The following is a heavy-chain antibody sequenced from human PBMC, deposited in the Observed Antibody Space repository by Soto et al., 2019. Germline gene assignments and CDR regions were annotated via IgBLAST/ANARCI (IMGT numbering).Heavy chain of an antibody. CDR3: ARPALLVTTFDY. CDR2: INAGNGNT. D-gene: IGHD4-17*01. V-gene: IGHV1-3*01. Sequence: ASVKVSCKASGYTFTSYAMHWVRQAPGQRLEWMGWINAGNGNTKYSQKFQGRVTITKNTLSLQMNSLRADDTAVYYCARPALLVTTFDYWGQGALVTVSS. CDR1: GYTFTSYA. J-gene: IGHJ4*02.